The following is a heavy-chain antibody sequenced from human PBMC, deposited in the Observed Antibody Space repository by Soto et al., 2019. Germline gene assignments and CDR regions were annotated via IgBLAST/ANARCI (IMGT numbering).Heavy chain of an antibody. D-gene: IGHD5-12*01. Sequence: ASVKVSCKASGGTFSSYAISWVRQAPGQGLEWMGGIIPIFGTANYAQKFQGRVTITADESTSTAYMELGSLRSEDTAVYYCARGHGVEMATSPFDYWGQGTLVTVSS. CDR1: GGTFSSYA. CDR2: IIPIFGTA. V-gene: IGHV1-69*13. CDR3: ARGHGVEMATSPFDY. J-gene: IGHJ4*02.